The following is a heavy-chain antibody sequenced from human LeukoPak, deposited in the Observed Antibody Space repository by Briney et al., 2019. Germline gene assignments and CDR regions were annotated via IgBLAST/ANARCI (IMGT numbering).Heavy chain of an antibody. CDR3: ARRGVRGDIPLD. CDR2: IYYSGST. J-gene: IGHJ4*02. Sequence: SETLSLTCTVSGGSISSSSYYWSWIRQPPGKGLEWIGSIYYSGSTYYNPSLKSRVTISVDTSKNQFSLKLSSVTAADTAVYYCARRGVRGDIPLDWGQGTLVTVSS. D-gene: IGHD3-10*01. CDR1: GGSISSSSYY. V-gene: IGHV4-39*01.